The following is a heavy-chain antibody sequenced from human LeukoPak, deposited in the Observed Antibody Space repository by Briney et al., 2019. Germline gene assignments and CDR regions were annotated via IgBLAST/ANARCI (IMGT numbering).Heavy chain of an antibody. J-gene: IGHJ6*03. D-gene: IGHD3-10*01. V-gene: IGHV4-34*01. CDR2: INHSGST. CDR1: GGSFSGYY. CDR3: ASSVLLYYYMDV. Sequence: PSETLSLTCAVSGGSFSGYYWSGIRQPPGKGLEWIGEINHSGSTNYNPSLKSRVTISVDTSKNQFSLKLSSVTAADTAVYYCASSVLLYYYMDVWGKGTTVTVSS.